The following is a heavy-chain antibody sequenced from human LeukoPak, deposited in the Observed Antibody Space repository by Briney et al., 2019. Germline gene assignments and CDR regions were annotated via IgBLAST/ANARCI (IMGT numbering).Heavy chain of an antibody. D-gene: IGHD1-26*01. CDR1: GFTFSSYE. Sequence: PGGSLRLSCAASGFTFSSYEMNWVRQAPGKGLEWVSYISSSGSTIYYADSVKGRFTISRDNSKNTLYLQMSSLRGEDTAIYYCAKELQWQLRSYHFDYWGQGTLVTVSS. CDR3: AKELQWQLRSYHFDY. V-gene: IGHV3-48*03. CDR2: ISSSGSTI. J-gene: IGHJ4*02.